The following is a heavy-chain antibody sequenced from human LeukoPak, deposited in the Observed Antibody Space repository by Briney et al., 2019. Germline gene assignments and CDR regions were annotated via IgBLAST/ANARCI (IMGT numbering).Heavy chain of an antibody. D-gene: IGHD2-15*01. J-gene: IGHJ6*02. CDR2: IYYSGST. V-gene: IGHV4-61*01. CDR3: AREKEVSSIVVGMDV. CDR1: GGSVSSGSYY. Sequence: SETLSLTCTVSGGSVSSGSYYWSWIRQPPGKGLEWIEYIYYSGSTNYNPSLKSRVTISVDTSKNQFSLKLSSVTAADTAVYYCAREKEVSSIVVGMDVWGQGTTVTVSS.